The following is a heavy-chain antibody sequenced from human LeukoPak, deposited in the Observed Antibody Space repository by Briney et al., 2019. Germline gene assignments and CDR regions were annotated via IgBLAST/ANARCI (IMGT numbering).Heavy chain of an antibody. D-gene: IGHD3-10*01. V-gene: IGHV4-59*01. Sequence: SETLSLSCTVSGASISSDYWNWIRQPPGKGLEWIGYIHYTGSTNYNPSLKSRVTISVDTSKNQFSLKLSSVTAADTAVYYCARVEEGYGSGRRENSYYYYMDVWGKGTTVTISS. J-gene: IGHJ6*03. CDR2: IHYTGST. CDR1: GASISSDY. CDR3: ARVEEGYGSGRRENSYYYYMDV.